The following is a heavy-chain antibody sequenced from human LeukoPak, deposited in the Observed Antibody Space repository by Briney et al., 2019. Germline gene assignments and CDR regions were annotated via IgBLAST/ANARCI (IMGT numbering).Heavy chain of an antibody. J-gene: IGHJ4*02. CDR3: AKKWWELIAHFDY. V-gene: IGHV3-30-3*02. CDR2: ISYDGSNK. D-gene: IGHD1-26*01. Sequence: GRSLRLSCAASGFTFSSYAMHWVRQAPGKGLEWVAVISYDGSNKYYADSVKGRFTISRDNSKNTLYLQMNSLRAEDTAVYYCAKKWWELIAHFDYWGQGTLVTVSS. CDR1: GFTFSSYA.